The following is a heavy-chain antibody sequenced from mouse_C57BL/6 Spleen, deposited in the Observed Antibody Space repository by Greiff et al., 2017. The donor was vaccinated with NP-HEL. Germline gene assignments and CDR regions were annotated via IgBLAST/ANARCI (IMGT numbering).Heavy chain of an antibody. D-gene: IGHD3-2*02. CDR2: INPNNGGT. J-gene: IGHJ4*01. V-gene: IGHV1-26*01. Sequence: EVQLQQSGPELVKPGASVKISCKASGYTFTDYYMNWVKQSHGKSLEWIGDINPNNGGTSYNQKFKGKATLTVDKSSSTAYMELRSLTSEDSAVYYCARRRGLASGPIYYAMDYWGQGTSVTVSS. CDR1: GYTFTDYY. CDR3: ARRRGLASGPIYYAMDY.